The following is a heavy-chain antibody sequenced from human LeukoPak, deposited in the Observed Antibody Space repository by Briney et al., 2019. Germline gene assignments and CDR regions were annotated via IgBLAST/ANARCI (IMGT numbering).Heavy chain of an antibody. CDR3: ARHSAPRYCSNGVCYSYYFMDV. D-gene: IGHD2-8*01. CDR2: IYPGDSDT. CDR1: GYSFSSYW. V-gene: IGHV5-51*01. Sequence: GESLKISCKGSGYSFSSYWIGWVRQMPGKGLEWMGIIYPGDSDTRYNPSFQGQVTISADKSISTAYLQWSSLKASDTAMHFCARHSAPRYCSNGVCYSYYFMDVWGKGTTVTVSS. J-gene: IGHJ6*03.